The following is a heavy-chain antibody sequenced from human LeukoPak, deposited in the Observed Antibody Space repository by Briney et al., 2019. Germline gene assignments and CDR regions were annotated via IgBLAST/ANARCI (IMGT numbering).Heavy chain of an antibody. J-gene: IGHJ4*02. V-gene: IGHV3-74*01. CDR3: ARDRTTVTLFNY. Sequence: GGSLRLSCAASGFTFTSVWMHWFRQAPGKGLVRVSRINTDGTITGYADSVKGRFTISRDNAKNTLYLQMNSLRAEDTAVYYCARDRTTVTLFNYWGQGALVTVSS. CDR2: INTDGTIT. D-gene: IGHD4-17*01. CDR1: GFTFTSVW.